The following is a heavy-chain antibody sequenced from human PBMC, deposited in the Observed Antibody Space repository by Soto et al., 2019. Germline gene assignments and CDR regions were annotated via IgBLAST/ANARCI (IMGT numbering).Heavy chain of an antibody. V-gene: IGHV4-39*01. CDR3: AGFVVPASRNSDFDY. CDR2: IYYSGST. J-gene: IGHJ4*02. Sequence: TLSLTCTVSGISVSTSDYYWGWVRQPPGKGLDWIGNIYYSGSTFYNPSLRSRVTLSVDTSKNQFSLRLNSVTVADTAVYFCAGFVVPASRNSDFDYWGQGTLVTVS. D-gene: IGHD2-15*01. CDR1: GISVSTSDYY.